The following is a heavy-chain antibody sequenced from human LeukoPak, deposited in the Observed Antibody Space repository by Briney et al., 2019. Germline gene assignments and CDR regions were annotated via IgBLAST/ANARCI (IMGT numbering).Heavy chain of an antibody. CDR3: ARIDAFDI. CDR2: ISSRGSYT. V-gene: IGHV3-21*06. J-gene: IGHJ3*02. CDR1: GFSVSSSY. Sequence: GGSLRLSCAASGFSVSSSYMSWVRQAPGKGLEWVSYISSRGSYTYYADSVKGRFTTSRDNAKNSLYLQMNSLRAEDTAVYYCARIDAFDIWGQGTMVTVSS.